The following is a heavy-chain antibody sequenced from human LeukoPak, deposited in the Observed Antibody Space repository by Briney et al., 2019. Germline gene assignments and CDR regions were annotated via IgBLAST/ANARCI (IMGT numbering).Heavy chain of an antibody. V-gene: IGHV4-59*08. Sequence: PSETLSLTCTVSGGSISSYYWSWIRQPPGKGLEWIGYIYYSGSTNYNPSLKSRVTISVDTSKNQFSLKLSSVTAADTAVYYCARQSSVSRPNFDYWGQGTLVTVSS. CDR3: ARQSSVSRPNFDY. CDR2: IYYSGST. D-gene: IGHD5/OR15-5a*01. J-gene: IGHJ4*02. CDR1: GGSISSYY.